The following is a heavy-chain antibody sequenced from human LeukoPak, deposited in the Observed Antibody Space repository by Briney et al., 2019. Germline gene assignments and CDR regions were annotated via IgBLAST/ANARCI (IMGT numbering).Heavy chain of an antibody. Sequence: HPGGSLRLSCAASGFTFSSYGMHWVRQAPGKGLEWVAVISYDGNNKYYADSVRGRFTISRDNSKNTLYLQMNTLRAEDTAVYYCAKDARRTNGWYFFDHWGQGTLVTVSS. CDR3: AKDARRTNGWYFFDH. V-gene: IGHV3-30*18. J-gene: IGHJ4*02. D-gene: IGHD6-19*01. CDR1: GFTFSSYG. CDR2: ISYDGNNK.